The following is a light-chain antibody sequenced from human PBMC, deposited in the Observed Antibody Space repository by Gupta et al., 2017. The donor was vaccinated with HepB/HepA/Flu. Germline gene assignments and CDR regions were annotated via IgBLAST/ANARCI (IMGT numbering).Light chain of an antibody. CDR1: QSVSSY. CDR3: QQHSNWQIFT. V-gene: IGKV3-11*01. CDR2: DAS. Sequence: ELVLTQSPATLSLSPGERATLSCRASQSVSSYLAWYQQKPGQAPRLLIYDASNRATGIPARFSGSGSGTDFTLTISSREPEDFAVYYCQQHSNWQIFTFGDGTKVDIK. J-gene: IGKJ3*01.